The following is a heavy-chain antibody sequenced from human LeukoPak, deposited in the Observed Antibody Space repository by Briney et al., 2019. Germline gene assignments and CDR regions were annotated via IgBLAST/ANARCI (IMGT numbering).Heavy chain of an antibody. J-gene: IGHJ4*02. CDR3: ARDDYGDY. CDR2: ISYDGSNK. Sequence: GGSLRLSCAASGFTFSSYWMHWVRQAPGKGLEWVAVISYDGSNKYYADSVKGRFTISRDNSKNTLYLQMNSLRAEDTAVYYCARDDYGDYAGQGTLVTVSS. CDR1: GFTFSSYW. V-gene: IGHV3-30-3*01.